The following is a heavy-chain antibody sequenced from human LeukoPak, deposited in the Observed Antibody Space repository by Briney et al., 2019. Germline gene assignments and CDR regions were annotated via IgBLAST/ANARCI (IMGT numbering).Heavy chain of an antibody. CDR3: AKRGVVIRVILVGFHKEAYYFDS. D-gene: IGHD3-22*01. CDR2: ISDSGGST. V-gene: IGHV3-23*01. Sequence: GGSLRLSCAVSGITLSNYGMMWVRQAPGKGLEWVAGISDSGGSTKYAHSMKGRFTISRDNPKNTMYLQMTSLRAEDAAVYFCAKRGVVIRVILVGFHKEAYYFDSWDQGALVTVSS. J-gene: IGHJ4*02. CDR1: GITLSNYG.